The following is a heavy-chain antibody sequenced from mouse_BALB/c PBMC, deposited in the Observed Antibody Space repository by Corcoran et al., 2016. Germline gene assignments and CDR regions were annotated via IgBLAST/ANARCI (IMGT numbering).Heavy chain of an antibody. CDR2: INTYTGEP. V-gene: IGHV9-3-1*01. Sequence: QIQLVQSGPELKKPGETVKISCKASGYTFTNYGMNWVKQAPVKGLKWMGWINTYTGEPTYADDFKGRFAFSLETSASTAYLQINKLKNVDTAPYFCASVDGYCAWCAYWVQGTLVTVSA. CDR3: ASVDGYCAWCAY. CDR1: GYTFTNYG. J-gene: IGHJ3*01. D-gene: IGHD2-3*01.